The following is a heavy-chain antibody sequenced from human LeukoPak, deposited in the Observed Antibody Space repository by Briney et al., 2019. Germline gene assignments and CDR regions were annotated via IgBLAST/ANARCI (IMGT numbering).Heavy chain of an antibody. CDR1: GGSISSYY. J-gene: IGHJ4*02. Sequence: SETLSLTCTVSGGSISSYYWSWIRQPPGKGLEWIGYIYSSGSTNYNPSLKSRITISVDTSKNQFSLKLSSVTAADTAVYYCARSAYCGGHCWYYFDYWGQGSLVTVSS. D-gene: IGHD2-21*02. CDR3: ARSAYCGGHCWYYFDY. V-gene: IGHV4-59*01. CDR2: IYSSGST.